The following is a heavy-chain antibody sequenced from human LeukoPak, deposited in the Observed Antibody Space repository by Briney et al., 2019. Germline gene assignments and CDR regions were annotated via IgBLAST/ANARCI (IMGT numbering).Heavy chain of an antibody. V-gene: IGHV1-69*13. CDR1: GGTFSSYA. Sequence: ASVKVSCKASGGTFSSYAISWVRQAPGQGLEWMGGIIPIFGTANYAQKFQGRVTSTADESTSTAYMELSSLRSEDTAVYYCARAASYYMDVWGKGTTVTVSS. D-gene: IGHD2-21*01. J-gene: IGHJ6*03. CDR2: IIPIFGTA. CDR3: ARAASYYMDV.